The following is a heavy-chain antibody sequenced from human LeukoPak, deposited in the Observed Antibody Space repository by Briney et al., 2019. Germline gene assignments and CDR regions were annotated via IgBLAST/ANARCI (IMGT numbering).Heavy chain of an antibody. J-gene: IGHJ3*02. D-gene: IGHD3/OR15-3a*01. CDR3: ARPRMDGAFDI. CDR2: ISSSGCTI. V-gene: IGHV3-48*03. Sequence: GGSLRLSCAASGFTFSSYEMNWVRQALGKGLEWVSYISSSGCTIYYADSVKGRFTISRDNAKNSLYLQMNSLRAEDTAVYYCARPRMDGAFDIWGQGTMVTVSS. CDR1: GFTFSSYE.